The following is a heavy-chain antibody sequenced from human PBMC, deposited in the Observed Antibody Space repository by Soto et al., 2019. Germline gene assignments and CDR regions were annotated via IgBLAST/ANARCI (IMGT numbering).Heavy chain of an antibody. J-gene: IGHJ4*02. CDR3: ELRKTGSFFVY. Sequence: GGSLRLSCAASGFTFSTYAMSWVRQAPGKGLDWVSAIGASGAGTYYADSVKGRFTISRDNSKNTLHLQMNNLRAEDTAVYYCELRKTGSFFVYWGQGTLVTVFS. CDR1: GFTFSTYA. D-gene: IGHD1-26*01. CDR2: IGASGAGT. V-gene: IGHV3-23*01.